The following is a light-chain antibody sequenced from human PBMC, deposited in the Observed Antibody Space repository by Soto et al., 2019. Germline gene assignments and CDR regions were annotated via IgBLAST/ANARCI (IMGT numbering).Light chain of an antibody. J-gene: IGKJ4*01. CDR3: QQCGNWPLT. CDR2: DAS. Sequence: EIVLTQSPGTLSLSPGERATLSCRASQSVTRLAWYQQKPGQAPRLLIYDASNRATGIPARFSGSGSGTDFTLTISSLEPEDCAVYYCQQCGNWPLTFGGGTKVDIK. CDR1: QSVTR. V-gene: IGKV3-11*01.